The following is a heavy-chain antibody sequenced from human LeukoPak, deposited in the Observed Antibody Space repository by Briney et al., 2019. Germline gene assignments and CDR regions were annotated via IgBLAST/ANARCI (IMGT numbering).Heavy chain of an antibody. CDR2: IKQDGSEK. Sequence: GGSLRLSCAASGFTFSSYWMSWVRQAPGKGLEWVANIKQDGSEKYYVASVKGRFTISRDNAKNSLYLQMNSLRAEDTAVYYCATTRPFYDSSGYFFDYWGQGTLVTVSS. CDR3: ATTRPFYDSSGYFFDY. CDR1: GFTFSSYW. D-gene: IGHD3-22*01. V-gene: IGHV3-7*01. J-gene: IGHJ4*02.